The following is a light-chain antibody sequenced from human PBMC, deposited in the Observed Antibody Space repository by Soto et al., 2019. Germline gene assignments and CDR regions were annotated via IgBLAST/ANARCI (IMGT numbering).Light chain of an antibody. CDR1: QSVSRY. J-gene: IGKJ3*01. CDR3: QQRSNWLFT. V-gene: IGKV3-11*01. CDR2: DAS. Sequence: EIVWTQSPATLSLSTGERATLSCRASQSVSRYLAWYQQKPGQAPRLLIYDASNRATGIPARFSGSGSGTDFTLTISSLEPEDFAVYYCQQRSNWLFTFGPGTKVDIK.